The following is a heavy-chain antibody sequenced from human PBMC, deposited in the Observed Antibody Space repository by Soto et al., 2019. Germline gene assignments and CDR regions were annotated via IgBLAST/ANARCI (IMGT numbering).Heavy chain of an antibody. Sequence: PSETLSLKCTVSGGTISSGDYYWRWIRQPPGKGLEWIGYIYYSGSTYYNPSLKSRVTISVDTSKNQFSLKLSSVTAADTAVYYCARDQGSELDFWSGYRLRNYYYGMDVLGQGTTVTVSS. CDR2: IYYSGST. V-gene: IGHV4-30-4*01. CDR1: GGTISSGDYY. D-gene: IGHD3-3*01. CDR3: ARDQGSELDFWSGYRLRNYYYGMDV. J-gene: IGHJ6*02.